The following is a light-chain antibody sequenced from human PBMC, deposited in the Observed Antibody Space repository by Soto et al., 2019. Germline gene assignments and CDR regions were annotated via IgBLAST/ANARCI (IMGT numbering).Light chain of an antibody. CDR1: QSISSH. CDR3: QQSDSTPQT. V-gene: IGKV1-39*01. Sequence: DIQMTQSPSSLSASVGDRVTISCRASQSISSHLKWYQQKPGKAPKLLIYAASSLQSGVPSRFSGSGSETDFTLTISSLQPEDFATYYCQQSDSTPQTFGQGTKVEIK. J-gene: IGKJ1*01. CDR2: AAS.